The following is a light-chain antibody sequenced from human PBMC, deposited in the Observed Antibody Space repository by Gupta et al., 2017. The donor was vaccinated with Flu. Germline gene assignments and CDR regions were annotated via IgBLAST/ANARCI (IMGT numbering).Light chain of an antibody. CDR3: QQYDNWPDT. V-gene: IGKV3-15*01. J-gene: IGKJ2*01. Sequence: EIVMTQSPATLSVSSGERATLSCRASQSVRSNLAWYQQKPGQAPRLLTYGASTRATAIPARFSGSGSGTEFTLTISSLQSEDFAVYYCQQYDNWPDTFGQGTKLEIK. CDR2: GAS. CDR1: QSVRSN.